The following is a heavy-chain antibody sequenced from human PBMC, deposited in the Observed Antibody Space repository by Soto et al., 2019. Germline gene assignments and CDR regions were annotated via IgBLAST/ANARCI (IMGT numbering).Heavy chain of an antibody. Sequence: QVQLVQSGAEVKKPGSSVKVPCKASGGTFSSYAISWVRQAPGQGLEWMGGIIPIFGTANDAQTFQGSVTITADESRSRAYMELSSLRCEDTAVYYCAGATITVIVVANWGQGTLVTVSS. D-gene: IGHD3-22*01. CDR1: GGTFSSYA. V-gene: IGHV1-69*01. CDR3: AGATITVIVVAN. J-gene: IGHJ4*02. CDR2: IIPIFGTA.